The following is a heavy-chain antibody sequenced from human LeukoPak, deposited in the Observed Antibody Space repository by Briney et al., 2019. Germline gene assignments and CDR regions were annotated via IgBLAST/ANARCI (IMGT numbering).Heavy chain of an antibody. CDR3: ARHLVVVPAAMLDS. J-gene: IGHJ5*01. Sequence: PGRSLRLSCAASGFIFSNYALHWVRQAPGKGLEWVAVISYDGSNKYYADSVKGRFTISRDNSKNTLYVQMNSLRAEDTAVYYCARHLVVVPAAMLDSWGGGTLVTVS. D-gene: IGHD2-2*01. V-gene: IGHV3-30-3*01. CDR2: ISYDGSNK. CDR1: GFIFSNYA.